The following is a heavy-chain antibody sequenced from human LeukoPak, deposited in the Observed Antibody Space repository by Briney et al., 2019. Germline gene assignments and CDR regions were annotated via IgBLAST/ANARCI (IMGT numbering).Heavy chain of an antibody. CDR1: EYTFTGYY. CDR3: ARESYSSLAFWGY. D-gene: IGHD6-13*01. Sequence: ASVKVSCKASEYTFTGYYMHWVRQAPGQGLEWMGWINPNSGGTNYAQKFQGRVTMTRDTSISTAYMELSRLRSDDTAVYYCARESYSSLAFWGYWGQGTLVTVSS. CDR2: INPNSGGT. J-gene: IGHJ4*02. V-gene: IGHV1-2*02.